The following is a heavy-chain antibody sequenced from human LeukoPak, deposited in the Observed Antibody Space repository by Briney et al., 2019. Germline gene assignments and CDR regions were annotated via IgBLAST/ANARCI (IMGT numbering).Heavy chain of an antibody. CDR3: ARVRGLPLRSYYYYYMDV. V-gene: IGHV3-74*01. J-gene: IGHJ6*03. CDR1: GFTFSSYW. Sequence: GGSLRLSCAASGFTFSSYWMHWVRQAPGKGLVWVSRINTDGSSTSYADSVKGRFTISRDNAKNTLYLQMNSLRAEDTAVYYCARVRGLPLRSYYYYYMDVWGKGTTVTVSS. CDR2: INTDGSST. D-gene: IGHD3-10*01.